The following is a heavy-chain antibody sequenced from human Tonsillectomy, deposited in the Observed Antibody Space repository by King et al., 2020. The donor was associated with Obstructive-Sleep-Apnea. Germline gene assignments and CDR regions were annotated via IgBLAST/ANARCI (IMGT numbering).Heavy chain of an antibody. Sequence: LQLQESGPGLVKPSETLSLTGTVSGGSISISSYYWGWIRQPPGKGLAWIGTIDNSGRTFSNPTLNGRVTISGDMAKNPISLQLISVTAADTAVYYLAREGAVGANWFDPWGQGTLVTVSS. CDR1: GGSISISSYY. V-gene: IGHV4-39*07. CDR2: IDNSGRT. J-gene: IGHJ5*02. D-gene: IGHD4/OR15-4a*01. CDR3: AREGAVGANWFDP.